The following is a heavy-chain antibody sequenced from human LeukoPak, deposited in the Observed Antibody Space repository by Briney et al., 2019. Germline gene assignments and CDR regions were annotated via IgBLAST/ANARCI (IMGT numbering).Heavy chain of an antibody. J-gene: IGHJ4*02. Sequence: GGSLRLSCAASGFTFSDYYMSWIRQAPGKGLEWVSYISSSGSTIYYADSVKGRFAISRDNAKNSLYLQMNSLRAEDTAVYYCAKDGDYYDSSGYHSYFDYWGQGTLVTVSS. CDR3: AKDGDYYDSSGYHSYFDY. CDR2: ISSSGSTI. CDR1: GFTFSDYY. V-gene: IGHV3-11*01. D-gene: IGHD3-22*01.